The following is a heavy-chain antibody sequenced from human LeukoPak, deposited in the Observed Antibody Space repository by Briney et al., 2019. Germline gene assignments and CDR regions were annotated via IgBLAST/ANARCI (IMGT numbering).Heavy chain of an antibody. V-gene: IGHV3-30*18. Sequence: GGSLRLSCAASGFTFSSYGMHWVRQAPGKGLEWLAVISYDGNSKYYVDSVKGRFTISRDNSKNTLYLQMNSLRAEDTAVYYCAKGYCSSTSCYPEAPSDYWGQGTLVTVSS. CDR1: GFTFSSYG. J-gene: IGHJ4*02. CDR2: ISYDGNSK. D-gene: IGHD2-2*01. CDR3: AKGYCSSTSCYPEAPSDY.